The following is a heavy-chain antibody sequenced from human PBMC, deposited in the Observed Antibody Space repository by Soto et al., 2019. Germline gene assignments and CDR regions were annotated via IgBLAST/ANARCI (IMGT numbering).Heavy chain of an antibody. D-gene: IGHD3-10*01. CDR2: IRHDGADS. V-gene: IGHV3-74*01. J-gene: IGHJ4*02. CDR3: AADLVAGSGSLGH. Sequence: AGGSLRLSCAASGFTFSSRWMHWVRQDPGKGLQWVSRIRHDGADSNYADFVGGRSTISRDNAKNTLYLQMNSLRAEDTAVYFCAADLVAGSGSLGHWGQGTLVTVSS. CDR1: GFTFSSRW.